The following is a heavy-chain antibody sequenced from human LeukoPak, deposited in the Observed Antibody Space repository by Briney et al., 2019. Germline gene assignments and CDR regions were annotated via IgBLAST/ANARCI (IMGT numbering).Heavy chain of an antibody. CDR3: SREGGAYSPFGH. J-gene: IGHJ4*02. Sequence: SETLSLTCGVSGGSTTTTNYWGWVRQSPGGGLEGIGEISPSGYTGFNPSLRGRVTMSLDESKNHLSLTLTSVTAADAAIYWCSREGGAYSPFGHWGQGILVTVTT. CDR1: GGSTTTTNY. D-gene: IGHD2-15*01. CDR2: ISPSGYT. V-gene: IGHV4-4*01.